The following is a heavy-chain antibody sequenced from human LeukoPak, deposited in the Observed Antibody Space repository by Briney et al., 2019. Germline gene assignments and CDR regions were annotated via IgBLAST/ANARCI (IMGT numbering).Heavy chain of an antibody. CDR1: GFTFSSYS. Sequence: PGGSLRLSCAASGFTFSSYSMNWVRQAPGKGLEWVANIKQDASEEYYVASVRGRFTISRDNAKNSLYLQMNSLRAEDTAVYYCARDQRWLVTYYYYYMDVWGKGTTVTVSS. D-gene: IGHD6-19*01. CDR3: ARDQRWLVTYYYYYMDV. CDR2: IKQDASEE. V-gene: IGHV3-7*01. J-gene: IGHJ6*03.